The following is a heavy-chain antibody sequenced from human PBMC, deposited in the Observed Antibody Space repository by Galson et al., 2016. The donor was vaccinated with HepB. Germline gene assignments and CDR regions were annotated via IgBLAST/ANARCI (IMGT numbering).Heavy chain of an antibody. Sequence: SVKVSCKAFGYTFVDYYVAWVRQAPGQGPEWMGWISPYNGDTKSPPKVQGRVTMTTDRSTTTAYLELQSLRSDDTAVYYCARRMTTHMAAFDYWGQGTTVTVSS. CDR3: ARRMTTHMAAFDY. J-gene: IGHJ4*03. D-gene: IGHD4-11*01. CDR2: ISPYNGDT. CDR1: GYTFVDYY. V-gene: IGHV1-18*01.